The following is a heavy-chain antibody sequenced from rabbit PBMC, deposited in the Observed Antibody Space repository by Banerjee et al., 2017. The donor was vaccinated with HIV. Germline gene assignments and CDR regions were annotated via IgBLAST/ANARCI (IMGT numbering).Heavy chain of an antibody. J-gene: IGHJ6*01. V-gene: IGHV1S40*01. CDR1: GFSFSSSYY. CDR2: IYTGSSVRT. Sequence: QSLEESGGDLVKPGASLTLTCTASGFSFSSSYYMCWVRQAPGKGPEWIACIYTGSSVRTNYASWAKGRFTISKTSSTTVTLQLNSLTAADTATYFCARGVVVLTYGMDLWGQGTLVTVS. D-gene: IGHD1-1*01. CDR3: ARGVVVLTYGMDL.